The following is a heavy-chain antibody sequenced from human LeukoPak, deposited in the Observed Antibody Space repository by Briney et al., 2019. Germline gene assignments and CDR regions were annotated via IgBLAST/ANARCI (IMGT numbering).Heavy chain of an antibody. Sequence: GRSLRLSCAASGFTFSSYDMHWVRQAPGKGLEWVAVISYDGSNKNYADSVKGRFTISRDNSKNTLYLQMNSLTAEDTAIYYCAKGTDGYNYAPFDFWGQGTLVTVSS. CDR3: AKGTDGYNYAPFDF. CDR2: ISYDGSNK. D-gene: IGHD5-24*01. V-gene: IGHV3-30*18. J-gene: IGHJ4*02. CDR1: GFTFSSYD.